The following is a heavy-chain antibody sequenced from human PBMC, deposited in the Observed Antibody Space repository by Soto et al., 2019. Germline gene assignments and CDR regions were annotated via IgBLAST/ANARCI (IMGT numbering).Heavy chain of an antibody. V-gene: IGHV1-18*01. CDR1: GDTFTSYG. J-gene: IGHJ4*02. D-gene: IGHD2-15*01. Sequence: ASVKVSCKASGDTFTSYGISWGRHARGQGLEWMGWISACNGNTKYSQRFQARVTITRDTSASTAYMELSSLRSADTAVYYCARVLLRDCSGGSCYTGLYDYWGQGTLVTVSS. CDR3: ARVLLRDCSGGSCYTGLYDY. CDR2: ISACNGNT.